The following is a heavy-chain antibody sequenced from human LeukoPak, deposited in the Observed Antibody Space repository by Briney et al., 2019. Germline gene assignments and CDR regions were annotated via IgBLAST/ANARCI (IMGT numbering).Heavy chain of an antibody. J-gene: IGHJ4*02. D-gene: IGHD2-2*01. CDR2: INHSGST. CDR3: ARGGYCSSTSCYDPLWVDY. CDR1: GGSFSGYY. Sequence: SETLSLTCAVYGGSFSGYYWSWIRQPPGKGLEWIGEINHSGSTNYNPSLKSRVTISVDTSKNQFSLKLSSVTAADTAVYYCARGGYCSSTSCYDPLWVDYWGQGTLVTVSS. V-gene: IGHV4-34*01.